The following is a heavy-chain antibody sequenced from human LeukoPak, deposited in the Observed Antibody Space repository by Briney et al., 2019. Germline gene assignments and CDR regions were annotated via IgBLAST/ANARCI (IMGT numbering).Heavy chain of an antibody. CDR2: ISYDGSNK. CDR1: GFTFSSYA. D-gene: IGHD3-10*01. CDR3: ARDHGSGSYFDY. V-gene: IGHV3-30*04. J-gene: IGHJ4*02. Sequence: GGSLRLSCAASGFTFSSYAMHWVRQAPGKGLEWVAVISYDGSNKYYADSVKGRFTISRDNSKNTLYLQMNSLRAEDTAVYYCARDHGSGSYFDYWSQGTLVTVSS.